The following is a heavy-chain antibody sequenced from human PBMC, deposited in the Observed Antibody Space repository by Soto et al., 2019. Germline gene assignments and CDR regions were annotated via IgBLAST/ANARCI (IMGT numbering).Heavy chain of an antibody. CDR2: ISAYNGNT. CDR3: ARVIMDPYSSGWRLDY. D-gene: IGHD6-19*01. Sequence: ASVKVSCKASGYTFTSYGISWVRQAPGQGLEWMGWISAYNGNTNYAQKLQGRVTMTTDTSTSTAYMELRSLRSDDTAVYYCARVIMDPYSSGWRLDYWGQRTLVTVSS. J-gene: IGHJ4*02. CDR1: GYTFTSYG. V-gene: IGHV1-18*01.